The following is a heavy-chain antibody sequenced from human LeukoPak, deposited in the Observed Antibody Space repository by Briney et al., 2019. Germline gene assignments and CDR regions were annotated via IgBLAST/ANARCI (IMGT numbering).Heavy chain of an antibody. CDR1: GSTFTDYY. J-gene: IGHJ4*02. Sequence: ASVKVSCKASGSTFTDYYMHWVRQAPGQGLEWMRWINPNSGGTNYAQKFQGRVTMTRDTSISTAYMELSRLRSDDTAVYYCAREGPIVGATHLVDYWGQGTLVTVSS. D-gene: IGHD1-26*01. CDR2: INPNSGGT. CDR3: AREGPIVGATHLVDY. V-gene: IGHV1-2*02.